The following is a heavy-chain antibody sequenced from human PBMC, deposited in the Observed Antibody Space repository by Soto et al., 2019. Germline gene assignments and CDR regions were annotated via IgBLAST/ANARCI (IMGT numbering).Heavy chain of an antibody. J-gene: IGHJ6*02. CDR1: GYTFTSYG. D-gene: IGHD6-13*01. V-gene: IGHV1-18*01. CDR3: ARDPAMQQPEPYYYYGMDV. CDR2: ISAYNGNT. Sequence: ASVKVSCKASGYTFTSYGISWVRQAPGQGLEWMGWISAYNGNTNYAQKLQGRVTMTTDTSTSTAYMELRSLRSDDTAVYYCARDPAMQQPEPYYYYGMDVWGQGTTVTVSS.